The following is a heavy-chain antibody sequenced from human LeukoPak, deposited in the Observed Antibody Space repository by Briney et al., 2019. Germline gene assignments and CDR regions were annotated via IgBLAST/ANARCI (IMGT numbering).Heavy chain of an antibody. D-gene: IGHD3-22*01. V-gene: IGHV4-30-4*01. CDR2: IYYSGST. J-gene: IGHJ3*02. CDR1: GGSISSGDYY. CDR3: ARVGRSYYYDSSGYLRDAFDI. Sequence: PSETLSLTCTVSGGSISSGDYYWSWIRQPPGKGLEWIGYIYYSGSTYYNPSLKSRVTISVDTSKNQFSLKLSSVTAADTAAYYCARVGRSYYYDSSGYLRDAFDIWGQGTMVTVSS.